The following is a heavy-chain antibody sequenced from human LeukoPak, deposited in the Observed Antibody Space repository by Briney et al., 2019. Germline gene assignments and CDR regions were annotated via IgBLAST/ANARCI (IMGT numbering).Heavy chain of an antibody. Sequence: PGGSLRLSCAASGFTFTKYSMTWVRPAPGKGLEWVANIKQDGSETFYVDSVKGRYTISRDNAKNSLDLQINRLGAEDTAVYYCARGLDCRSTSCYLDNWGQGTPVTVSS. CDR2: IKQDGSET. CDR3: ARGLDCRSTSCYLDN. CDR1: GFTFTKYS. J-gene: IGHJ4*02. V-gene: IGHV3-7*01. D-gene: IGHD2-2*01.